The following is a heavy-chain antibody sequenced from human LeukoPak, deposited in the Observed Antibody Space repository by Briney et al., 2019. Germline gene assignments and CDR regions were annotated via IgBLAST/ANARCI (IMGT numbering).Heavy chain of an antibody. V-gene: IGHV3-9*01. Sequence: GGSLRLSCAASGFTFDDYAMHWVRQAPGKGLEWVSGISWNSGSIGYADSVKGRFTISRDNAKNSLYLQMNSLRAEDTALYYCAKGYYIAVAAPFDYWGQGTLVTVSS. CDR1: GFTFDDYA. CDR3: AKGYYIAVAAPFDY. J-gene: IGHJ4*02. CDR2: ISWNSGSI. D-gene: IGHD6-19*01.